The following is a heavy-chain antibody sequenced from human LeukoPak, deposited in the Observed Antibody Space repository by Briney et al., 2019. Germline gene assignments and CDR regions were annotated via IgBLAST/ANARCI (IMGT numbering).Heavy chain of an antibody. Sequence: SVKVSCKASGGTFSSYAISWVRQAPGQGLEWMGGIIPIFGTANYAQKFQGRVTITTDESTSTAYMELSSLRSEDTAVYYCASVETIVVPAATPTHFDYWGQGTLVTVSS. D-gene: IGHD2-2*01. CDR3: ASVETIVVPAATPTHFDY. V-gene: IGHV1-69*05. CDR1: GGTFSSYA. CDR2: IIPIFGTA. J-gene: IGHJ4*02.